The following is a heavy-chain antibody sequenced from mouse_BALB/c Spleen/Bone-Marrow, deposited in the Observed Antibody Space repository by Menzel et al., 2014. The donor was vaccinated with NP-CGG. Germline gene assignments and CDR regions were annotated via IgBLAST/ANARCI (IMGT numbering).Heavy chain of an antibody. Sequence: EVQLQQSGGGLVKPGGSLKLSCAASGFTFSSYSMSWVRQSPEKRLEWVAEISSGGSYTYYPDSVKGRFTISRDNAKNTLYLQMSSLKSEDTAMYYCARPLYYYGSSPFYAMDYWGQGTSVTVSS. CDR2: ISSGGSYT. D-gene: IGHD1-1*01. CDR3: ARPLYYYGSSPFYAMDY. V-gene: IGHV5-9-4*01. CDR1: GFTFSSYS. J-gene: IGHJ4*01.